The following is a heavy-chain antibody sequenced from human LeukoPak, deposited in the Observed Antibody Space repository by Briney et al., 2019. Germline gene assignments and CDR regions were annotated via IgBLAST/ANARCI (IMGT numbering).Heavy chain of an antibody. CDR3: ARGGPGPYFGSGSLDL. CDR1: VYTLTSYY. CDR2: INARYGDK. Sequence: ATVKISCKASVYTLTSYYFHWVRQAPGQGLEWMGIINARYGDKNYAQKFQGRVIMTRDTSTDTLHMELRSLTSEDTAVYYCARGGPGPYFGSGSLDLWGRGTLVTVSS. J-gene: IGHJ2*01. V-gene: IGHV1-46*01. D-gene: IGHD3-10*01.